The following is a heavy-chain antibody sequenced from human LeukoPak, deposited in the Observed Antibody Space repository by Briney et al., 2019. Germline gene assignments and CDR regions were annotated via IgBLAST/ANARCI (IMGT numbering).Heavy chain of an antibody. CDR2: ISGSGGST. V-gene: IGHV3-23*01. Sequence: GGSLRLSCAASGFTFSSYVMIWVRQGPGKGLEWVSGISGSGGSTYYADSVKGRFTISRDNSKNTLSLQTSSLRAEDTAVYYCARASTTVPNLLDHWGRGTLVTVSS. J-gene: IGHJ4*02. D-gene: IGHD4-17*01. CDR3: ARASTTVPNLLDH. CDR1: GFTFSSYV.